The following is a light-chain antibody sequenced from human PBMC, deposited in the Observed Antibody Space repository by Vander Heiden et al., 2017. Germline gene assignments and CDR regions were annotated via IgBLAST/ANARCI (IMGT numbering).Light chain of an antibody. CDR2: EDS. V-gene: IGLV3-10*01. J-gene: IGLJ2*01. Sequence: SYELTPPPSVSVSPGPTARITCSGDAWSKKYVYKYQQKSGQAPVLVMYEDSKRPSGIPGRFSGSSSRTMATLTISGDQVEDEADYYCYSTDSSVNQEGVFGGGTKVTVL. CDR3: YSTDSSVNQEGV. CDR1: AWSKKY.